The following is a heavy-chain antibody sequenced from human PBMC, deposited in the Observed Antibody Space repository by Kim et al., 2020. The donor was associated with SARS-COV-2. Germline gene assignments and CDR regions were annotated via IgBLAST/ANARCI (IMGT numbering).Heavy chain of an antibody. D-gene: IGHD3-16*02. J-gene: IGHJ4*02. CDR3: ARGMITFGGVIVFDY. V-gene: IGHV3-21*01. Sequence: DSVKGRFTISRDNAKNSLYLQMNSLRAEDTAVYYCARGMITFGGVIVFDYWGQGTLVTVSS.